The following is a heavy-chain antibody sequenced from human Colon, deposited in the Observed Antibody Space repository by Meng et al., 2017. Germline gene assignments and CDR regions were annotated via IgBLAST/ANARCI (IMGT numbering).Heavy chain of an antibody. J-gene: IGHJ5*02. D-gene: IGHD3-22*01. Sequence: QVQLQQAGPGLVKPSQTLSLPVAISGDRVSSNSAAWNWIRQSPSRGLEWLARTYYSSKWNNDYAVSVKGRITINADTSTNQFSLKLSSVTAADTAVYYCARYFYDSRGVTWFDPWGQGTLVTVSS. CDR2: TYYSSKWNN. CDR3: ARYFYDSRGVTWFDP. CDR1: GDRVSSNSAA. V-gene: IGHV6-1*01.